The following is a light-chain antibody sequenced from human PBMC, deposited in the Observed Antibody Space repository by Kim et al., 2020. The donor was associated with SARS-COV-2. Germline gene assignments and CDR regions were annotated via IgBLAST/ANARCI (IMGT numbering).Light chain of an antibody. V-gene: IGLV2-11*03. J-gene: IGLJ1*01. Sequence: GTAVPTSCTGSSGDVGADNYVSCYQQNPGKAPKLIIYDISARPSGVPDRFSGSKSDNTASLTISGLQAEDEADYFCCSYAGNYIWVFGGGTKVTVL. CDR2: DIS. CDR1: SGDVGADNY. CDR3: CSYAGNYIWV.